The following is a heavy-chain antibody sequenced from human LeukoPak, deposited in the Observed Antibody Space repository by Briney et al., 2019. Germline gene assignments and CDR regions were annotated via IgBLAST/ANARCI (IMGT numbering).Heavy chain of an antibody. D-gene: IGHD2-2*01. V-gene: IGHV4-39*01. J-gene: IGHJ4*02. CDR2: SNNSGST. Sequence: PSETLSLTCTVSGGTISNSNYYWRWTGQPPGQGVEWNVSSNNSGSTYYNPPLNSLTTISVNTTKNLYSRKLSSVTDADTAVYYCARHDRRGYCSSTSCHRRYYFDYWGQGTLVTVSS. CDR3: ARHDRRGYCSSTSCHRRYYFDY. CDR1: GGTISNSNYY.